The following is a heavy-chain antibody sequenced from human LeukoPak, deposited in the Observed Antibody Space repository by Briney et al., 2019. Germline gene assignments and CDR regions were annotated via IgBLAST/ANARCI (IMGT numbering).Heavy chain of an antibody. CDR2: LCGSGITT. CDR1: GFTFSNSA. D-gene: IGHD2-15*01. CDR3: AKGIYSWRWSYFDY. J-gene: IGHJ4*01. V-gene: IGHV3-23*01. Sequence: GGSLRLSCAASGFTFSNSAMSWVRQAPGKGLEWVSTLCGSGITTYYADSVKGRFTISRDNSKNTLYLQMNSLRAEDTAVYYFAKGIYSWRWSYFDYWGHGTLVTVSS.